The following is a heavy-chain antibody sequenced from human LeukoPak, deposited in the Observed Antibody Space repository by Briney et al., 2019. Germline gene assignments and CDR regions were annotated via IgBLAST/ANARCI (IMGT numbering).Heavy chain of an antibody. J-gene: IGHJ4*02. CDR1: GFTFSSYS. CDR3: ARKYIGYDSPFDY. D-gene: IGHD5-12*01. V-gene: IGHV3-21*01. Sequence: GGSLRLSCAASGFTFSSYSMNWVRQAPGKGLEWVSSISSSSSYIYYADSVKGRFTISRDNAKNSLYLQMNSLRAEDTAVYYCARKYIGYDSPFDYWGQGTLVTVSS. CDR2: ISSSSSYI.